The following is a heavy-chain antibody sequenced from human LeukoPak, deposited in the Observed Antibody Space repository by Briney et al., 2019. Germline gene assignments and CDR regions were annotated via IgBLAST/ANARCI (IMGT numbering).Heavy chain of an antibody. Sequence: GGSLRLSCAASGFTFCRLAMTWVHQAPGKGLEWVSTISASGPYYADAVRGRFTISRDNSRNTLSLQMDSLRAEDTAVYYCAKDHESDGYPCLDHWGLGTLVTVSS. D-gene: IGHD3-22*01. CDR1: GFTFCRLA. CDR2: ISASGP. V-gene: IGHV3-23*01. J-gene: IGHJ4*02. CDR3: AKDHESDGYPCLDH.